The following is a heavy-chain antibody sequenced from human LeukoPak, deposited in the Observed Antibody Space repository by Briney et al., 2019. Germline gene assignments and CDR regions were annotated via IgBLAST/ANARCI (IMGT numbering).Heavy chain of an antibody. J-gene: IGHJ4*02. CDR1: GFTFSSYS. V-gene: IGHV3-48*01. CDR3: ARDSGIAVAPGLAPLDY. Sequence: PGGSLRLSCAASGFTFSSYSMNWVRQAPGKGLEWVSYISSSSSTIYYADSVKGRFTISRDNAKNSLYLQMNSLRAEDTAVYYCARDSGIAVAPGLAPLDYWGQGTLVTVSS. D-gene: IGHD6-19*01. CDR2: ISSSSSTI.